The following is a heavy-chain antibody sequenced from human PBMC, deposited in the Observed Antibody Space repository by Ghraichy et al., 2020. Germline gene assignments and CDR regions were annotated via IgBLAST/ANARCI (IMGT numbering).Heavy chain of an antibody. V-gene: IGHV3-74*01. D-gene: IGHD3-16*01. CDR1: GLTFSNFW. CDR3: ASGAIRGSFQFWFDN. Sequence: GGSLRLSCAASGLTFSNFWMHWVRQAPGKGLVWVSRINRDGSTINYADSVKGRFTISRDNAKNTVYLQMNSLRAEDTAVYYCASGAIRGSFQFWFDNWGQGTLVTVSS. J-gene: IGHJ4*02. CDR2: INRDGSTI.